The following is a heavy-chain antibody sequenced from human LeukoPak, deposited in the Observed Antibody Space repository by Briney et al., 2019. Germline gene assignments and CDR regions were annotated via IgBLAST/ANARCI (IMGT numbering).Heavy chain of an antibody. CDR3: AREGGYSYGDAPLHFDY. J-gene: IGHJ4*02. Sequence: PSETLSLTCTVSGGSISSYYWSWIRQPAGKGLEWIGRIETSGFINYNPSLKSRVTISVDRSKNQFSLKLSSVTAADTAVYYCAREGGYSYGDAPLHFDYWGQGTLVTVSS. V-gene: IGHV4-4*07. CDR1: GGSISSYY. D-gene: IGHD5-18*01. CDR2: IETSGFI.